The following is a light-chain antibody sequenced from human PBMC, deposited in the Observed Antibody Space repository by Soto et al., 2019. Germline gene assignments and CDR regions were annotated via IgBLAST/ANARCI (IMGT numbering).Light chain of an antibody. CDR1: QSVSSN. Sequence: EIVMTQSTATLSVSPGERATLSCRASQSVSSNLVWYQQKPGQAPRLLIYGASTRATGIPARFSGSGSGTEFTLTISSLQSEDFAVYYCQQYNNWPPLTFGGGTKVEIK. CDR2: GAS. V-gene: IGKV3-15*01. J-gene: IGKJ4*01. CDR3: QQYNNWPPLT.